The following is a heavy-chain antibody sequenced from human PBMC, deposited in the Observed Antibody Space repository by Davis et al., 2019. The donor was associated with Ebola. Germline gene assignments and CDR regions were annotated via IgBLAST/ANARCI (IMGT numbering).Heavy chain of an antibody. V-gene: IGHV1-69*10. CDR1: GGTFSSYA. CDR2: IIPILGIA. Sequence: SVKVSCKASGGTFSSYAISWVRQAPGQGLEWMRGIIPILGIANYAQKFQGRVTITADESTSTAYMELSSLRSEDTAMYYCARDRGDCSSTSCYMRMDYWGQGTLVTVSS. CDR3: ARDRGDCSSTSCYMRMDY. D-gene: IGHD2-2*02. J-gene: IGHJ4*02.